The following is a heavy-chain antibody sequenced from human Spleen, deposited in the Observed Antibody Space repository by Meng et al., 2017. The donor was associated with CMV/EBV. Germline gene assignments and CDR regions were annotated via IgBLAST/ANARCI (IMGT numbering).Heavy chain of an antibody. J-gene: IGHJ4*02. V-gene: IGHV3-23*01. CDR1: GFTFSSYA. Sequence: GALRLSCAASGFTFSSYAMSWVRQAPGKGLEWVSAISGSGGDTYYADSVKGRFTISRDNSKNTVYLQMKSLRAEDTAVYYCARDLGSGFYYFDYWGQGTLVTVSS. CDR2: ISGSGGDT. D-gene: IGHD6-19*01. CDR3: ARDLGSGFYYFDY.